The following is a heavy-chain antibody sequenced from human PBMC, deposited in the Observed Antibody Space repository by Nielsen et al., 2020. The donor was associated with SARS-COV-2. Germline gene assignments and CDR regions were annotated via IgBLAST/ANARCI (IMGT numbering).Heavy chain of an antibody. V-gene: IGHV5-10-1*04. CDR2: IDPSDSDT. D-gene: IGHD3-10*01. CDR1: GYSFTSYW. CDR3: AREGRDDSGTERRGMDV. Sequence: GESLKISCKGSGYSFTSYWISWVRQMPGKGLEWMGRIDPSDSDTRYSPSFQGQVTISADKSISTTYLQWRSLKASDTAMYYCAREGRDDSGTERRGMDVWGRGTTVTVSS. J-gene: IGHJ6*02.